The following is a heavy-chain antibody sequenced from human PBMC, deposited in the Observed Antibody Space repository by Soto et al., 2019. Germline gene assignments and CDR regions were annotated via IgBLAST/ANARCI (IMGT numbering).Heavy chain of an antibody. CDR3: ARAKAGALFDY. CDR2: IYYSGST. V-gene: IGHV4-30-4*01. D-gene: IGHD6-13*01. CDR1: GGSISSGDYY. Sequence: PSETLSLTCTVSGGSISSGDYYWSWIRQPPGKGLEWIGYIYYSGSTYYNPSLKSRVTISVDTSKNQFSLKLSSVTAADTAVYYCARAKAGALFDYWGQGTLVTVSS. J-gene: IGHJ4*02.